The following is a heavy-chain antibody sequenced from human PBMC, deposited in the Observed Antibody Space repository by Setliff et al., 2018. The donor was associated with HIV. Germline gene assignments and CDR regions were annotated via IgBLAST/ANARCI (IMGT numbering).Heavy chain of an antibody. Sequence: PSLTCAVSGGPLNSRNWWIWVRQPPGKGLEWIGEVFHSGSANSNASLRSRVMISVDTSKNQFSLKLSAVTAADTAVYYCARDHVFGSRTGFDPWGPGILVTVSS. V-gene: IGHV4-4*02. CDR1: GGPLNSRNW. CDR2: VFHSGSA. J-gene: IGHJ5*02. D-gene: IGHD3-10*01. CDR3: ARDHVFGSRTGFDP.